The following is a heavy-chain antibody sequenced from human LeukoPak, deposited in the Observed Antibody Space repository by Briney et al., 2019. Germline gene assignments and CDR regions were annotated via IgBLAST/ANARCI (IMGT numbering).Heavy chain of an antibody. CDR1: GYTFTTYG. V-gene: IGHV1-18*01. D-gene: IGHD3-16*01. J-gene: IGHJ5*02. CDR2: ISGYNGNT. CDR3: ARTSHESVLYWSDP. Sequence: GASVKVSCEASGYTFTTYGIGWLRQAPGQGLEWMGWISGYNGNTNYAQKFQGRVTMTTDTSSSTAYMELRSLRSDDTAVYYCARTSHESVLYWSDPWGQGTLVNVSS.